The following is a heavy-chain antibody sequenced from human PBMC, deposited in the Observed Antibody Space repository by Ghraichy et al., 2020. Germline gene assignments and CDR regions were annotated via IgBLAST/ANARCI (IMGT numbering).Heavy chain of an antibody. Sequence: GGSLRLSCAASGFTFSTYSLNWVRQAPGKGLEWVSYSSSSSSVIYYADSVKGRFTISRDNAKNSLYLQMNSLRDEDTAVYYCARFYDNYYYYGLDVWGQGTTVTVSS. CDR3: ARFYDNYYYYGLDV. D-gene: IGHD5/OR15-5a*01. CDR2: SSSSSSVI. CDR1: GFTFSTYS. J-gene: IGHJ6*02. V-gene: IGHV3-48*02.